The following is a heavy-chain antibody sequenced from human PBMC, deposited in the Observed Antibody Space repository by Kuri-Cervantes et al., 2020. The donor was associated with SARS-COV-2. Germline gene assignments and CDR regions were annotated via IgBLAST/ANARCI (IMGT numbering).Heavy chain of an antibody. J-gene: IGHJ6*03. CDR2: IYYSGST. CDR3: ARARYSSGPPGGYYYMDV. V-gene: IGHV4-59*01. D-gene: IGHD6-19*01. CDR1: GGSISSYY. Sequence: SETLSLTCTVSGGSISSYYWSWIRQPPGKGLEWIGYIYYSGSTNYNPSLKSRVTISVDTSKNQFSLKLSSVTAADTAVYYCARARYSSGPPGGYYYMDVWGKGTTVTVSS.